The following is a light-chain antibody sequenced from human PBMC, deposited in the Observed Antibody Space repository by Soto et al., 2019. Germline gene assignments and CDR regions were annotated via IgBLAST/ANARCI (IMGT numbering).Light chain of an antibody. CDR2: ANN. CDR1: SSNIGSNY. J-gene: IGLJ3*02. CDR3: AVWDDGLSGWV. Sequence: QSVLTQPPSASGTPGQRVTISCSGSSSNIGSNYVFWNHQLPGTAPKLLIYANNQRSSGVPDRVSGSKSGTSASLAISGLRSEDEADYYCAVWDDGLSGWVLGGGTQLTVL. V-gene: IGLV1-47*02.